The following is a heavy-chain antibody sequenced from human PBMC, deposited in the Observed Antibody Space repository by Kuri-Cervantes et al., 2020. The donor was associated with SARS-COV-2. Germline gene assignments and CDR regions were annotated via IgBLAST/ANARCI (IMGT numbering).Heavy chain of an antibody. V-gene: IGHV3-13*03. CDR1: EFTFSSYD. J-gene: IGHJ6*03. D-gene: IGHD6-13*01. Sequence: GGSLRLSCAACEFTFSSYDMHWVRQATGKGLEWVSAIGTAGDTYYPGSVKGQFTISRENAKNSLYLQMNSLRAGDTAVYYCARDRIAAAGDYYYYMDVWGKGTTVPSP. CDR2: IGTAGDT. CDR3: ARDRIAAAGDYYYYMDV.